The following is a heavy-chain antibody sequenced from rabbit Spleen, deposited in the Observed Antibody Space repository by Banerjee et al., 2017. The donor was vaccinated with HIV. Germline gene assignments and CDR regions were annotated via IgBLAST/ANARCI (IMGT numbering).Heavy chain of an antibody. CDR1: GFSFSSSYW. CDR3: ARGSATMTMVITGYYLNL. V-gene: IGHV1S45*01. D-gene: IGHD2-1*01. J-gene: IGHJ4*01. Sequence: QEQLEESGGDLVKPEGSLTLTCTASGFSFSSSYWICWVRQDPGKGLEWIACIYTGSSGTTAYANWAKGRFTISKTSSTTVTLQMTSLTVADTATYFCARGSATMTMVITGYYLNLWGPGTLVTVS. CDR2: IYTGSSGTT.